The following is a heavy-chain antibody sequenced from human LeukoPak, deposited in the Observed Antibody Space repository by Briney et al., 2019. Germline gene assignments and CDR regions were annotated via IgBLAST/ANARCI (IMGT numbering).Heavy chain of an antibody. J-gene: IGHJ4*02. Sequence: SETLSLTCTVSGGSISSRSYYWGRIRQPPGKGLEWIGYIYYSGSTNYNPSLKSRVTISVDTSKNQFSLKLSSVTAADTAVYYCARGGDGGFDYWGQGTLVTVSS. D-gene: IGHD3-16*01. CDR3: ARGGDGGFDY. CDR1: GGSISSRSYY. CDR2: IYYSGST. V-gene: IGHV4-61*05.